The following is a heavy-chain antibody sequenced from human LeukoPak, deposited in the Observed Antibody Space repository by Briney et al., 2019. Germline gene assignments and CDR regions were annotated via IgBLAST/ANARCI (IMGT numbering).Heavy chain of an antibody. CDR3: ARSPTFRGWFDP. CDR2: ISIGTSFI. J-gene: IGHJ5*02. D-gene: IGHD2/OR15-2a*01. V-gene: IGHV3-21*01. CDR1: GFTFSSYN. Sequence: PGGSLRLSCAASGFTFSSYNMNWVRQAPGKGLEWVAYISIGTSFIYYAASVKGRFTISRDNAKNSLYLQVNSLRAEDTAVYYCARSPTFRGWFDPWGQGTLVTVSS.